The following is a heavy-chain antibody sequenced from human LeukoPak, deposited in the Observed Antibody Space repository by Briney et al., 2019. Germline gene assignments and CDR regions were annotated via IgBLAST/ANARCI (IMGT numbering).Heavy chain of an antibody. Sequence: SETLSLTCTVSGGSISSYYWSWIRQPAGKGLEWIGRIYTSGSTNYNPSLKSRVTISVDTSKNQFSLKLSSVTAADTAVYYCARSYSSWSLYYYYMDVWGKGTTVTVSS. J-gene: IGHJ6*03. CDR2: IYTSGST. D-gene: IGHD6-6*01. CDR1: GGSISSYY. CDR3: ARSYSSWSLYYYYMDV. V-gene: IGHV4-4*07.